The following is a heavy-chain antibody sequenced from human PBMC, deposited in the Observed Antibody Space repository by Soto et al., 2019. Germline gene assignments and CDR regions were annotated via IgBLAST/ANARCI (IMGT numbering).Heavy chain of an antibody. J-gene: IGHJ4*02. CDR2: ISSSGGSV. CDR1: GLTFSTYS. D-gene: IGHD2-2*01. V-gene: IGHV3-21*01. Sequence: EVQLVESGGGLVKPGGSLRLSCAASGLTFSTYSMNWVRQAPGKGLEWISSISSSGGSVSYAESVKGRFTISRDNAKNSLYLQMDSLRAEDTAVYYCARGRSINTNMDYWGQGTLVTVSS. CDR3: ARGRSINTNMDY.